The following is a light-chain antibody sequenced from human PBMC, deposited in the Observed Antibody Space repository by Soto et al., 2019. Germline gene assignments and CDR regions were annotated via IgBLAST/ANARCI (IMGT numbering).Light chain of an antibody. CDR2: AAT. V-gene: IGKV1-8*01. Sequence: AIRMTQSPSSLSASTGDRVTITCRASQGISSYLAWYQQKPGKAPNLLIYAATTLQSGVPSRFSGSGSGTDFTLTISSLQSEDFAVYYCQQYDDWPSFGQGTKVDIK. CDR3: QQYDDWPS. J-gene: IGKJ1*01. CDR1: QGISSY.